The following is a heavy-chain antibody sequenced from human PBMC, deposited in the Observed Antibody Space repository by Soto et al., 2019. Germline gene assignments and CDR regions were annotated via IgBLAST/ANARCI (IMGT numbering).Heavy chain of an antibody. J-gene: IGHJ3*02. CDR3: ARASSGYGFDAFDM. CDR2: ISYDGSNK. V-gene: IGHV3-30*03. D-gene: IGHD5-12*01. Sequence: PGGSLRLSCAASGFTFSSYGMHWVRQAPGKGLEWVAVISYDGSNKYYADSVKGRFTISRDNSKNTLYLQMNSLRAEDTAVYYCARASSGYGFDAFDMWGQGTMVTVSS. CDR1: GFTFSSYG.